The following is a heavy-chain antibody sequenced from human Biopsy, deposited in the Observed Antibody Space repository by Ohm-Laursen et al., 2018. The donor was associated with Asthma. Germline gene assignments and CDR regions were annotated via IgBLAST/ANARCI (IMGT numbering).Heavy chain of an antibody. J-gene: IGHJ6*02. CDR2: ISYDGSNK. CDR3: ARDRPSHIDYYYGMDV. V-gene: IGHV3-30-3*01. Sequence: SLRLSCAASGFTFSSYAMHWVRQAPGKGLEWVAVISYDGSNKYYADSVKGRFTISRDNSKNTLYLQMNSLRAEDTAVYYCARDRPSHIDYYYGMDVWGQGTTVTVSS. CDR1: GFTFSSYA.